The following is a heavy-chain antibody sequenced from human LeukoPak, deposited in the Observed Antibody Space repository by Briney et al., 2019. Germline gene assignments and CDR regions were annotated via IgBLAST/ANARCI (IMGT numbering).Heavy chain of an antibody. V-gene: IGHV3-21*01. J-gene: IGHJ4*02. CDR2: ISSSSSYI. Sequence: GGSLRLSCAASGFTFSSYSMKWVRQAPGKGLEWVSSISSSSSYIYYADSVKGRFTISRDNAKNSLYLQMNSLRAEDTAVYYCARALATVVTHDYWGQGTLVTVSS. CDR1: GFTFSSYS. D-gene: IGHD4-23*01. CDR3: ARALATVVTHDY.